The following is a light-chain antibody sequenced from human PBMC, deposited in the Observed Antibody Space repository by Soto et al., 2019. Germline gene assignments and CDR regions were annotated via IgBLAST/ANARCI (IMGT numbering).Light chain of an antibody. Sequence: QSALTQPASVSGSPGQSITISCTGTSRDIGAYNVVSWYQQHPGKAPKLMLYDVNIRPSGVSNPFSGSKSGNTASLTISGLQAEDEADYYCTSWTTSTTMIFGGGTKLTVL. CDR3: TSWTTSTTMI. J-gene: IGLJ2*01. CDR1: SRDIGAYNV. CDR2: DVN. V-gene: IGLV2-14*03.